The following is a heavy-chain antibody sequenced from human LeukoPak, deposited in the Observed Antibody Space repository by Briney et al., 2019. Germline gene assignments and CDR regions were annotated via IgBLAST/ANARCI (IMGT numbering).Heavy chain of an antibody. CDR1: GFTFSSYW. CDR3: ARVSGPQWDFDY. J-gene: IGHJ4*02. CDR2: INDDGGST. D-gene: IGHD1-26*01. Sequence: GGSLRLSCAASGFTFSSYWMHWVRQTPGKGLVWVSRINDDGGSTSYADSVKGRFTISRDNAKNTVYLQMNSLRAEDTAVYYCARVSGPQWDFDYWGQGTLVTVSS. V-gene: IGHV3-74*01.